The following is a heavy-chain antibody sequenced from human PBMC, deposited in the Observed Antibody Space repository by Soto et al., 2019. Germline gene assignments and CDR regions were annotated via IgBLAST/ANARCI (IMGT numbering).Heavy chain of an antibody. CDR1: GSTFSSYA. Sequence: QVQLVQSGAEVKKPGSSVKVSCKASGSTFSSYAISWVRQAPGQGLEWMGGLIPIFGTANFAHKFQGRVTITADESTSTAYMELSSLRSEDTAVYYCASGDDSMPTDYWGQRTLVTVSS. CDR3: ASGDDSMPTDY. V-gene: IGHV1-69*01. CDR2: LIPIFGTA. D-gene: IGHD3-22*01. J-gene: IGHJ4*02.